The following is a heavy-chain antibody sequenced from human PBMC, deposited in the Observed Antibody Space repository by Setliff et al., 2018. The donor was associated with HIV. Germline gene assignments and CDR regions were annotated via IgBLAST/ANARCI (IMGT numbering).Heavy chain of an antibody. D-gene: IGHD6-19*01. V-gene: IGHV3-30*19. Sequence: PGGSLRLSCAASGFTFSTYGMHWVRQAPGKGLEWVAVIWYDGSNKYYGDSVKGRFTISRDIPKNTLYLQMNSLRADDTAVYYCARDQTSGWYRVADYWGQGTLVTVSS. CDR3: ARDQTSGWYRVADY. CDR1: GFTFSTYG. J-gene: IGHJ4*02. CDR2: IWYDGSNK.